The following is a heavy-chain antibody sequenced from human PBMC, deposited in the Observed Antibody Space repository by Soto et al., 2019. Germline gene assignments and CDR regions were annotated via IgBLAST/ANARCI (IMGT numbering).Heavy chain of an antibody. CDR3: ARNHPSSSSDFDY. J-gene: IGHJ4*02. CDR1: GFTFSSYA. D-gene: IGHD6-6*01. V-gene: IGHV3-30-3*01. CDR2: ISYDGSNK. Sequence: HPGGSLRLSCAASGFTFSSYAMHWVRQAPGKGLEWVAVISYDGSNKYYADSVKGRFTISRDNSKNTLYLQMNSLRAEDTAVYYCARNHPSSSSDFDYWGQGTLVTV.